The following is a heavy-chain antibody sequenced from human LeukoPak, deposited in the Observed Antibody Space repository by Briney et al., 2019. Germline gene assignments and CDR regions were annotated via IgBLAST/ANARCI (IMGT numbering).Heavy chain of an antibody. CDR1: GGSFSGYY. D-gene: IGHD5-12*01. V-gene: IGHV4-34*01. CDR3: AREWLRQHSPDY. J-gene: IGHJ4*02. CDR2: INHSGST. Sequence: PSETLSLTCAVYGGSFSGYYWSWIRQPPGKGLEWIGEINHSGSTNYNPSLKSRVTISVDTSKNQFSLKLSSVTAADTAVYYCAREWLRQHSPDYWGQGTLVTVSS.